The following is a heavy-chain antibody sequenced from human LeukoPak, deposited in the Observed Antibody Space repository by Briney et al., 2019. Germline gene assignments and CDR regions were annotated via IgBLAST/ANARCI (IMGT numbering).Heavy chain of an antibody. CDR3: ARGGWSVDY. V-gene: IGHV4-59*08. CDR1: GGSMSSYY. D-gene: IGHD6-19*01. J-gene: IGHJ4*02. CDR2: IYYNGKT. Sequence: SETLSLTCTVSGGSMSSYYWSWIRQPPGKGLEWIGYIYYNGKTNYSPFLNSRVTISVDTSRNQFSLKLNSVTAADTAVYYCARGGWSVDYWGQGTLVTVSS.